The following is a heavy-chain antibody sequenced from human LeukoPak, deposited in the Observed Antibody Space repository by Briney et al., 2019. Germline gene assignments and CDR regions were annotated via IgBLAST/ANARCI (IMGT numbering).Heavy chain of an antibody. CDR2: IYWDDDK. CDR3: AHRGLDDYVWGSYRFLNWFDP. CDR1: GFSLSTSGVG. Sequence: SGPTLVNPTQTLTLTCTFSGFSLSTSGVGVGWIRQPPGKALEWLALIYWDDDKRYSPSLKSRLTITKDTSKNQVVLTMTNMDPVDTATYYCAHRGLDDYVWGSYRFLNWFDPWGQGTLVIVSS. D-gene: IGHD3-16*02. J-gene: IGHJ5*02. V-gene: IGHV2-5*02.